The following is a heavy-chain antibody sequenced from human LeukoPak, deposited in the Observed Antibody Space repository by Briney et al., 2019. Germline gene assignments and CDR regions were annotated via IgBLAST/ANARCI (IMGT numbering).Heavy chain of an antibody. V-gene: IGHV3-30-3*01. D-gene: IGHD3-10*01. J-gene: IGHJ4*02. CDR1: GFTFSSYA. Sequence: GGSLRLSCAASGFTFSSYAMHWVRQAPGKGLEWVAVISYDGSNKYYADSVKGRFTISRDNSKNTLYLQMNSLRAEDTAVYYCARGLSVLWFGELDPNFDYWGQGTLVTVSS. CDR2: ISYDGSNK. CDR3: ARGLSVLWFGELDPNFDY.